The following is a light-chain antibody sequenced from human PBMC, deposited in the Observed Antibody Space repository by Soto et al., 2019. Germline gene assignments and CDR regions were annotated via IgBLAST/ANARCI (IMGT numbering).Light chain of an antibody. Sequence: EIVMTQSPATLFVSPGERATLSCRASQSVSSDLAWYQQKPGQSPRLLIYGASTRATGIPARFSGSGSGTEFTLTISSLQSADFAVYYCQQYTNWPLIFGQGKRLEIK. CDR1: QSVSSD. V-gene: IGKV3-15*01. CDR2: GAS. J-gene: IGKJ5*01. CDR3: QQYTNWPLI.